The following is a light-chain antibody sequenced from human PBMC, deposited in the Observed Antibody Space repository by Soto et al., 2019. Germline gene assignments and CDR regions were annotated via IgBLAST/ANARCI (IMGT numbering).Light chain of an antibody. J-gene: IGKJ2*01. CDR3: QQTYSTPSYT. Sequence: DIQMTQSPSSLSASVGDRVTITCRASQSIDTYLNWFQQKPGKAPKLLIYSASRLQGGVSSRFSGSGSETDFTLTISSLQPEDFATYYCQQTYSTPSYTFGQGTKLEIK. CDR1: QSIDTY. CDR2: SAS. V-gene: IGKV1-39*01.